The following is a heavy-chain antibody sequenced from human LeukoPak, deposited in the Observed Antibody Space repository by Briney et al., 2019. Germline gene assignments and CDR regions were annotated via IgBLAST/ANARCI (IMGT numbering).Heavy chain of an antibody. CDR2: ISGYNGNT. Sequence: ASVKVSCKASGYTFTTYGISWVRQAPGQGLEWMGWISGYNGNTIYAQNFQGRVTLTTDTSTSTAYMELSSLRSEDTAVYYCATDLLGYCSSTSCYTLDYWGQGTLVTVSS. CDR3: ATDLLGYCSSTSCYTLDY. CDR1: GYTFTTYG. J-gene: IGHJ4*02. D-gene: IGHD2-2*02. V-gene: IGHV1-18*01.